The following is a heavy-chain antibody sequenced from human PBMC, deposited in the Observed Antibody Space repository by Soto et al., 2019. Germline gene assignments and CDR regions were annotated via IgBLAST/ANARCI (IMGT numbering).Heavy chain of an antibody. CDR2: IYYSGSS. J-gene: IGHJ4*02. V-gene: IGHV4-59*01. D-gene: IGHD5-12*01. CDR1: GGSISSYY. CDR3: ARIRGTYSGYDY. Sequence: SETLSLTCTVSGGSISSYYWSWIRQPPGKGLEWIGYIYYSGSSNYNPSLKSRVTMSVDTSKNQFSLKLSSVTAADTAVYYCARIRGTYSGYDYWGQGTLVTVSS.